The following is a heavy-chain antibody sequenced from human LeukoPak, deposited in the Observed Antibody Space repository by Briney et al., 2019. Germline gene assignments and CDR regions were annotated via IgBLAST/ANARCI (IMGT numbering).Heavy chain of an antibody. D-gene: IGHD2-2*02. CDR3: TTSDRQFCSPSSCYMPFDY. CDR1: GYSLTELS. Sequence: ASVRVSCKVSGYSLTELSMHWVRQAPGKGLEWMGGFDPRNGGTYFAQNFQGRVTLTEDTSTDTSSMELRSLKSDDTAVYYCTTSDRQFCSPSSCYMPFDYWGQGSLVTVSS. CDR2: FDPRNGGT. V-gene: IGHV1-24*01. J-gene: IGHJ4*02.